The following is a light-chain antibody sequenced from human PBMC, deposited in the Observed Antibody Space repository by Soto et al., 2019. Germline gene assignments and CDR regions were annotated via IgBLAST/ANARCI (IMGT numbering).Light chain of an antibody. CDR1: QSVSNN. CDR3: QQSNNWPRT. J-gene: IGKJ1*01. V-gene: IGKV3-15*01. Sequence: EIVMTQSPATLSVSPGDRATLSCRASQSVSNNLAWYQQKPGQAPRLLIYGASIRATGIPARSSGSGAGTEFTLTISSLQSEDFAVYACQQSNNWPRTFGQGTKVDI. CDR2: GAS.